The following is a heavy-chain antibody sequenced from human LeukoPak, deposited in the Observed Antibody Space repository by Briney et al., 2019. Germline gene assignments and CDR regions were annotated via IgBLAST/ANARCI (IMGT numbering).Heavy chain of an antibody. CDR2: INHSGST. CDR1: GGSFSGYY. V-gene: IGHV4-34*01. D-gene: IGHD2-2*01. Sequence: SETLSLTCAVYGGSFSGYYWSWIRQPPGKGLEWIGEINHSGSTNYNPSLKSRVTISVDTSRNQFSLKLSSVTAADTAVYYCARGRYCSSTSCLMDVWGKGTNVTVSS. CDR3: ARGRYCSSTSCLMDV. J-gene: IGHJ6*03.